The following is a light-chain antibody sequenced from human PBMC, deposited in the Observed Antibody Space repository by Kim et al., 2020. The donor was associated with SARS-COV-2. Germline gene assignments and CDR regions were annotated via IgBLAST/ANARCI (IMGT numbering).Light chain of an antibody. CDR1: SDS. J-gene: IGKJ2*02. CDR2: GTF. V-gene: IGKV3-20*01. Sequence: SDSLAWYQQRRGQAPRLLIYGTFNRDLVISDRFSGSGSGTDFTLTIAGLEPEDSAVYFCHQYAGSPSTFGQGTKLEI. CDR3: HQYAGSPST.